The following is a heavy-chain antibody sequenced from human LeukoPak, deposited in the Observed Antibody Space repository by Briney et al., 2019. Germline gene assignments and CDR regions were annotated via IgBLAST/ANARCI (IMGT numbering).Heavy chain of an antibody. Sequence: SETLSLTCTVSGGSISSYYWSWIRQPPGKGLEWIGYIYYSGSTNYNPSLKSRVTISVDTSKNQFSLKLSSVTAADTAVYYCARHVEMATSRSYYFDYWGQRTLVTVSS. CDR2: IYYSGST. CDR1: GGSISSYY. CDR3: ARHVEMATSRSYYFDY. J-gene: IGHJ4*02. V-gene: IGHV4-59*13. D-gene: IGHD5-24*01.